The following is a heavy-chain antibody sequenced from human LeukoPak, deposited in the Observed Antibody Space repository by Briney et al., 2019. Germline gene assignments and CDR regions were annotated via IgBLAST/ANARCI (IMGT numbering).Heavy chain of an antibody. CDR2: MNPNSGST. CDR1: GYTFNNYD. D-gene: IGHD5-24*01. V-gene: IGHV1-8*01. J-gene: IGHJ6*02. CDR3: VRAMDPLDTFNYQYAMDV. Sequence: ASVKVSCKASGYTFNNYDIDWVRQAPGQGLEWMGWMNPNSGSTGYAQKFQGRVTLTRETFISTAYMELSSLRSEDTAVYYCVRAMDPLDTFNYQYAMDVWGQGTMVTVSS.